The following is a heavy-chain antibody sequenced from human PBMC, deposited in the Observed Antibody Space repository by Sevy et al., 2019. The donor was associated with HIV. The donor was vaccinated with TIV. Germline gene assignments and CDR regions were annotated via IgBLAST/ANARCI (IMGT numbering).Heavy chain of an antibody. V-gene: IGHV3-23*01. Sequence: GGSWRLSWQASEFAFYDYSMSWIRRAPGKGLEGVATLSFGCGKINYADSVKGRFTISRDNSKNSFYLQMDNLRVEDTALYYCAREGCTRPHDYWGQGTRVTVSS. CDR2: LSFGCGKI. J-gene: IGHJ4*02. CDR1: EFAFYDYS. D-gene: IGHD2-8*01. CDR3: AREGCTRPHDY.